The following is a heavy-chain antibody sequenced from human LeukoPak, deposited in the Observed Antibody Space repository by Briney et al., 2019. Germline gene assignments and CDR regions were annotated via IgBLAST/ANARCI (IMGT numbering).Heavy chain of an antibody. D-gene: IGHD2-15*01. V-gene: IGHV4-31*03. CDR3: ARGGCSGGNCYCAY. J-gene: IGHJ4*02. CDR2: IYYSGST. CDR1: GGSISSGGYY. Sequence: PSETLSLTCTVSGGSISSGGYYWSWIRQHPGKGLEWIGYIYYSGSTYYNPSLKSRVTISVDTSKNQFPLKLSSVTAADTAVYYCARGGCSGGNCYCAYWGQGTLVTVSS.